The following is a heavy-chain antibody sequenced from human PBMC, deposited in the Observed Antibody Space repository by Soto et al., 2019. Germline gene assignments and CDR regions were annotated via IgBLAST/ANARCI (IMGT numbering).Heavy chain of an antibody. CDR2: FDPEDGET. CDR1: GYTLTELS. V-gene: IGHV1-24*01. CDR3: ATGGLEGYSYGYGPDY. D-gene: IGHD5-18*01. Sequence: ASVKVSCKVSGYTLTELSMHWVRQAPGKGLEWMGGFDPEDGETIYAQKFQGRVTMTEDTSTDTAYMELSSLRSEDTAVYYCATGGLEGYSYGYGPDYWGQGTLVTVSS. J-gene: IGHJ4*02.